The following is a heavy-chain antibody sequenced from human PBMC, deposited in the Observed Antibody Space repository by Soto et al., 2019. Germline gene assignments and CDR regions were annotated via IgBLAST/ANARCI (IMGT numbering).Heavy chain of an antibody. CDR3: GHIMNAGGWLGPVAY. Sequence: QITLRESGPTLVKPTQTLTLTCSFSGFSLTTSGLGVGWIRQPPGKALEWLALIYWNDDKRYSPSLKSRLIITRDTSKNEVVLTMTNMDPVDTASECCGHIMNAGGWLGPVAYWGQGTGVGVSA. J-gene: IGHJ4*02. D-gene: IGHD5-12*01. V-gene: IGHV2-5*01. CDR1: GFSLTTSGLG. CDR2: IYWNDDK.